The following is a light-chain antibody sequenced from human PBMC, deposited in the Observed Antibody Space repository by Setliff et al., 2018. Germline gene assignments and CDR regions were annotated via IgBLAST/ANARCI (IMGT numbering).Light chain of an antibody. CDR1: STDVGGYNY. Sequence: QSALTQPASVSGPPGQSITISCTGTSTDVGGYNYVSWYQQHPGKAPKLMIYDVIQRPSGVSNRFSGSKSGNTASLTISGLQAEDAADYYCCSFTTSSTYVFGSGTKVTVL. CDR3: CSFTTSSTYV. CDR2: DVI. J-gene: IGLJ1*01. V-gene: IGLV2-14*03.